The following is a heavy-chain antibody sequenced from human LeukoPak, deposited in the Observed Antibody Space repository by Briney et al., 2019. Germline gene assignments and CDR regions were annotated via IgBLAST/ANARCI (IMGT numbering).Heavy chain of an antibody. CDR2: IYTSGST. V-gene: IGHV4-4*07. D-gene: IGHD1-26*01. Sequence: SETLSLICTVSGGSINSYYWSWIRQPPGKGLEWIGRIYTSGSTNYNPSLKSRVTMSVDTSKNQFSLKLSSVTAADTAVYYCARDQKVGATSWFDPWGQGTLVTVSS. CDR1: GGSINSYY. J-gene: IGHJ5*02. CDR3: ARDQKVGATSWFDP.